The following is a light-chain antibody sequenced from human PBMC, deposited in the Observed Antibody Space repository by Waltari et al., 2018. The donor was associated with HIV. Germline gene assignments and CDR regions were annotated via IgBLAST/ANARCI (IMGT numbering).Light chain of an antibody. Sequence: QSALTQPASVSGSPGQSITISCTDTSRPDRTYNHASWYQQYPGNAPKLIIYDVFKLPPGVSNRFSGSKSGNTASLTISGLQAEDEADYHCCSYIGSNNLVFAGGTKVTV. J-gene: IGLJ2*01. CDR3: CSYIGSNNLV. CDR1: SRPDRTYNH. CDR2: DVF. V-gene: IGLV2-23*02.